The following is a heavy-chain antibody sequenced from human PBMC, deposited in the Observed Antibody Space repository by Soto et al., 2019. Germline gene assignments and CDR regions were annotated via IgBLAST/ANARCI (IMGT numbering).Heavy chain of an antibody. CDR2: IYYSGST. CDR1: CGSISSYY. J-gene: IGHJ3*02. D-gene: IGHD3-10*01. CDR3: ARVPGSHAFDI. V-gene: IGHV4-59*01. Sequence: PSETLSLTCTVSCGSISSYYWSWIRQPPGKGLEWIGYIYYSGSTNYNPSLKSRVTISVDTSKNQFSLKLSSVTAADTAVYYCARVPGSHAFDIWGQGTMVTVSS.